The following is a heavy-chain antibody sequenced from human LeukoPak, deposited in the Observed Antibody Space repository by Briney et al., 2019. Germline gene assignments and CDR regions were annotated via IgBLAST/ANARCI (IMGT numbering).Heavy chain of an antibody. CDR3: ARWDYGDSIDY. CDR1: GFTFSSYS. V-gene: IGHV3-21*01. Sequence: GGSLRLSCAASGFTFSSYSMNWVRQAPGKGLEWVSSISSSSSYIYYADSVKGRFTISRDNSKNTLYLQMNSLRAEDTAVYYCARWDYGDSIDYWGQGTLVTVSS. CDR2: ISSSSSYI. J-gene: IGHJ4*02. D-gene: IGHD4-17*01.